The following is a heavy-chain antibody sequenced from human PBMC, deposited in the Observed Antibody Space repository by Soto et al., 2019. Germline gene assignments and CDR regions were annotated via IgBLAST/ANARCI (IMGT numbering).Heavy chain of an antibody. Sequence: GGSLRLSCAASGFTFSSYGMHWVRQAPGKGLEWVAVISYDGSNKYYADSVKGRFTISRDNSKNTLYLQMNSLRAEDTAVYYCAKDRVAGAGNYYYGMDVWGQGTTVTVSS. CDR1: GFTFSSYG. CDR2: ISYDGSNK. CDR3: AKDRVAGAGNYYYGMDV. D-gene: IGHD6-19*01. J-gene: IGHJ6*02. V-gene: IGHV3-30*18.